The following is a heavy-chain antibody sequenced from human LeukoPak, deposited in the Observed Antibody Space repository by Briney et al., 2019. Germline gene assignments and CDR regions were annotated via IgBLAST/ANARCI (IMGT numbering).Heavy chain of an antibody. CDR2: ISGSGGST. CDR1: RFTFSSSA. CDR3: APHIAAADY. D-gene: IGHD6-13*01. Sequence: PGGSLRLSCAASRFTFSSSAMSWVRQAPGKGLEWVSAISGSGGSTYYADSVKGRFTISRDNSKNTLYLQMNSLRAEDTAVYYCAPHIAAADYWGQGTLVTVSS. V-gene: IGHV3-23*01. J-gene: IGHJ4*02.